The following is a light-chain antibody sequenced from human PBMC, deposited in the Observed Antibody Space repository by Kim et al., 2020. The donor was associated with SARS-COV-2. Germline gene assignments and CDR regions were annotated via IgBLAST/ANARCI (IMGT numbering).Light chain of an antibody. Sequence: SESLGDRVTITCRAGREIGSLLAWYQQKPGKAPKARISMVSGLTGGVPSGFRASGSGTKFTLTIDGLRPKNVATNYCQQKNSNWTFG. CDR3: QQKNSNWT. CDR2: MVS. V-gene: IGKV1-5*03. CDR1: REIGSL. J-gene: IGKJ1*01.